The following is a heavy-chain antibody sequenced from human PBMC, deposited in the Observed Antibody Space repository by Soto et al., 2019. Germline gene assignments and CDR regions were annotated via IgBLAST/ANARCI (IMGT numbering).Heavy chain of an antibody. CDR3: ARTKSIAVAGPGRTWYNWFDP. D-gene: IGHD6-19*01. CDR1: GATFSSYA. V-gene: IGHV1-69*06. Sequence: SVKVSCKTSGATFSSYAITWVRQAPGQGLEWMGGIVPTVDTSTYAQKFQGRVTITADKFTNTVYMELSSLRSDDTAVYYCARTKSIAVAGPGRTWYNWFDPWGQGTLVTVSS. CDR2: IVPTVDTS. J-gene: IGHJ5*02.